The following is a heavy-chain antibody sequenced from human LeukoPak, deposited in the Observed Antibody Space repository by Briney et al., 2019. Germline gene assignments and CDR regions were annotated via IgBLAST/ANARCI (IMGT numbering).Heavy chain of an antibody. D-gene: IGHD6-6*01. CDR2: SYYSGGA. Sequence: PSETLSLTCTVSGGSISSYYWSWVRQPPAKGLEWVGYSYYSGGANSKPSLKSRGTISVDTSKTQYSLKLSSETAADTAVYYCARTYSSYAFDIWGQGTMVTVSS. CDR1: GGSISSYY. J-gene: IGHJ3*02. CDR3: ARTYSSYAFDI. V-gene: IGHV4-59*08.